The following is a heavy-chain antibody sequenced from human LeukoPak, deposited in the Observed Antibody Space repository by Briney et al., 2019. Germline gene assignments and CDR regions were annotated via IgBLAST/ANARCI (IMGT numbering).Heavy chain of an antibody. CDR2: INSDESST. Sequence: GGSLRLSCAASGFTFSNSWMHWVRQAPGKGLVWVARINSDESSTRYADPVKGRFSISRDNAKNTLFLQMDSLRAEDTAVYYCARSPGGFYDYWGQGTLVTVSS. J-gene: IGHJ4*02. CDR1: GFTFSNSW. D-gene: IGHD2-8*02. V-gene: IGHV3-74*01. CDR3: ARSPGGFYDY.